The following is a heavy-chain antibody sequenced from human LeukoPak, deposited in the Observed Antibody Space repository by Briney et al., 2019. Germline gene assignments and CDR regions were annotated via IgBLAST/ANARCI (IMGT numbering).Heavy chain of an antibody. CDR2: ISHTTDSK. CDR1: GSTFTTYS. J-gene: IGHJ3*02. CDR3: ARDRDYGDYRSRDDAFDI. D-gene: IGHD4-17*01. Sequence: GGSLRLSCAVSGSTFTTYSMSWVRQAPGKGLEWVSSISHTTDSKYYADSVKGRFSISRDNAKNSLYLQMNSLRAEDTAVYYCARDRDYGDYRSRDDAFDIWGQGTMVTVS. V-gene: IGHV3-21*01.